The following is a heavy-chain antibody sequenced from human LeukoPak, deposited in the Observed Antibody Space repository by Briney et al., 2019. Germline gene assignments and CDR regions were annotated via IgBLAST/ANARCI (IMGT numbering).Heavy chain of an antibody. CDR3: ARRKCGWCYYYGMDV. CDR2: INSDGSEG. Sequence: GGSLRLSCAVSGFTFSGFWMSWSRQAPGKGLEWVASINSDGSEGYYADVVKGRFTISRDNAKNSLYLQINSLRAEDTAVYYCARRKCGWCYYYGMDVWGQGTTVTVSS. J-gene: IGHJ6*02. D-gene: IGHD6-19*01. CDR1: GFTFSGFW. V-gene: IGHV3-7*03.